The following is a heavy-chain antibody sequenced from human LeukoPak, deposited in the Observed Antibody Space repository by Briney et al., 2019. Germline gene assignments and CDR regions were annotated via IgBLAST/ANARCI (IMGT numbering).Heavy chain of an antibody. D-gene: IGHD6-13*01. V-gene: IGHV3-23*01. CDR2: ISNNGGYT. Sequence: PGGSLRLSCAASGFTFSSSAMSWVRQAPGKGLEWVSAISNNGGYTYYADSVQGRFTISRDNSKSTLCLQMNSLRAEHTAVYYCARESDSSSWYIHYYYYGMDVWGQGTTVTVSS. J-gene: IGHJ6*02. CDR1: GFTFSSSA. CDR3: ARESDSSSWYIHYYYYGMDV.